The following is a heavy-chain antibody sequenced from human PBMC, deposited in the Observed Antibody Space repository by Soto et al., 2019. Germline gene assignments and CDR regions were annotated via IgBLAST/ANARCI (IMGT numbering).Heavy chain of an antibody. CDR1: GGTFSSYA. J-gene: IGHJ4*02. V-gene: IGHV1-69*13. Sequence: GTSVKVTCKAWGGTFSSYAISWVRQAPGQGLEWMRGIVPIFGRPNYAQTFRGRLTITADESTSTGYMELISLRSDDTAVYYCAREGSGYNFWGQGTQVTVSS. CDR2: IVPIFGRP. D-gene: IGHD5-12*01. CDR3: AREGSGYNF.